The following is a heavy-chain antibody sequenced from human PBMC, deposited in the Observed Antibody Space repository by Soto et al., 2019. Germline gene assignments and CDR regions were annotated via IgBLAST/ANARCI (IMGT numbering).Heavy chain of an antibody. V-gene: IGHV4-39*07. D-gene: IGHD1-1*01. J-gene: IGHJ5*02. CDR3: AREVDWNDSGGNWFDP. CDR2: IYSSGST. Sequence: PSETLSLTCTVSGDSIRGSSYYWGWIRQPPGKGLEWIGSIYSSGSTYYNPSLKSRVTISVDTSKNQFSLKLSSVTAADTAVYYCAREVDWNDSGGNWFDPWGQGTLVTVSS. CDR1: GDSIRGSSYY.